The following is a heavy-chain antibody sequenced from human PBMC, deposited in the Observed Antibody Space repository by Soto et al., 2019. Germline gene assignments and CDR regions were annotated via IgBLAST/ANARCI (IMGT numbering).Heavy chain of an antibody. J-gene: IGHJ3*02. D-gene: IGHD2-21*02. V-gene: IGHV1-69*02. CDR1: GDTFSSYT. Sequence: QVQLVQSGAEVKKPGSSVKVSCKASGDTFSSYTLSWVRQAPGQGLEWMGRIIPILGGADYAQKFQGRVTYTADKSTSTAYMELSSLRPEDTAAHYCARPSQSRVVVTATKTVNDAFDIWGQGTLVSVSS. CDR2: IIPILGGA. CDR3: ARPSQSRVVVTATKTVNDAFDI.